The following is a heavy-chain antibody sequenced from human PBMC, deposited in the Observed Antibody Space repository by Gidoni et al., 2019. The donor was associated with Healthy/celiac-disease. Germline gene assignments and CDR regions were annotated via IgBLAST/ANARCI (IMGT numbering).Heavy chain of an antibody. CDR2: ISGRGGST. D-gene: IGHD6-13*01. Sequence: EVQLLESGGGLVQPGGSLRLSCAASGFTFSSYAMRWVRQAPGKGLEWVSAISGRGGSTYYADSVKGRFTISRDNSKNTLYLQMNSLRAEDTAVYYCAKDLEQLVAFDYWGQGTLVTVSS. CDR1: GFTFSSYA. V-gene: IGHV3-23*01. CDR3: AKDLEQLVAFDY. J-gene: IGHJ4*02.